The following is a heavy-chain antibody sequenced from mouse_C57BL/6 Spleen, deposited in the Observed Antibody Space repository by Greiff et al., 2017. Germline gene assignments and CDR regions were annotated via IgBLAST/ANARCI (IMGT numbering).Heavy chain of an antibody. V-gene: IGHV1-4*01. CDR3: AKEEIYDGDYRYAMDY. D-gene: IGHD2-3*01. J-gene: IGHJ4*01. Sequence: VQLQESGAELARPGASVKMSCKASGYTFTSYTMHWVKQRPGQGLEWIGYINPSSGYTKYNQKFQDKATLTADKSSSTAYMQLSSLTAEDSAVYDGAKEEIYDGDYRYAMDYWGQGTSVTVSS. CDR1: GYTFTSYT. CDR2: INPSSGYT.